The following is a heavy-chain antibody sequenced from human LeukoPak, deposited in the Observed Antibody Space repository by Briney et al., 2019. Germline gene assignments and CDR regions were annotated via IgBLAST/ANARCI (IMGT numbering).Heavy chain of an antibody. J-gene: IGHJ4*02. CDR1: GFTFSDYY. CDR2: ISSSSSYT. CDR3: ARDFKAVAGTSHEAFDY. Sequence: PGGSLRLSCAASGFTFSDYYMSWIRQAPGKGLEWVSFISSSSSYTNYADSVKGRFTISRDNAKNSLYLQVNSLRAEDTAVYYCARDFKAVAGTSHEAFDYWGQGTLVTVSS. D-gene: IGHD6-19*01. V-gene: IGHV3-11*05.